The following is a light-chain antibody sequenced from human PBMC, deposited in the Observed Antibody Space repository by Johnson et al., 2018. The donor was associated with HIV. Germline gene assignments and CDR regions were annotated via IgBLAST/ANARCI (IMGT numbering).Light chain of an antibody. Sequence: QSALTQPPSVSAAPGQKVTISCSGSSSNIGNNYVSWYQQLPGTAPKLLIYDNNKRPSGIPDRFSGSKSGTSATLGITGLQTGDVADYYCGTWDSSLSAYVFGTGTKVTVV. CDR1: SSNIGNNY. V-gene: IGLV1-51*01. CDR2: DNN. J-gene: IGLJ1*01. CDR3: GTWDSSLSAYV.